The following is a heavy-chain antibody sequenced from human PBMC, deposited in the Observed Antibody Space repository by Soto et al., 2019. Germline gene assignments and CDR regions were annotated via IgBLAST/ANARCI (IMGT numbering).Heavy chain of an antibody. CDR2: IYYSGST. CDR3: ARVKVDTAMVALAY. Sequence: SETLSLTCTVSGGSISSYYWSWIRQPPGKGLEWIGYIYYSGSTNYNPSLKSRVTISVDTSKNQFSLKLSSVTAADTAVYYCARVKVDTAMVALAYWGQGTLVTSPQ. V-gene: IGHV4-59*01. CDR1: GGSISSYY. J-gene: IGHJ4*02. D-gene: IGHD5-18*01.